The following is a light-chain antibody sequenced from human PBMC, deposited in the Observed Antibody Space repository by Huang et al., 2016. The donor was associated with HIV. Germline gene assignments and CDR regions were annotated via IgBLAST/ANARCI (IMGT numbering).Light chain of an antibody. CDR3: QQYFDVPWT. V-gene: IGKV4-1*01. CDR2: WAS. Sequence: IVMTQSPDSLAVSLGETATINCKSSQSLLFRSNNTTYLAWYQQKPGQPPTLLMSWASTRGSGVPSRFSGGGSGTDFTLTISSLQAEDVAVYFCQQYFDVPWTFGRGTKVEIK. J-gene: IGKJ1*01. CDR1: QSLLFRSNNTTY.